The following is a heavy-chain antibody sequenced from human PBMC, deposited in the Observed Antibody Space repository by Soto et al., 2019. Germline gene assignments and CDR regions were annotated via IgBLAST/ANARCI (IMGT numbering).Heavy chain of an antibody. CDR2: INPSGGST. CDR1: GYTFTSYY. V-gene: IGHV1-46*01. D-gene: IGHD6-6*01. Sequence: QVRLVQSGAEVKKPGASVKVSCKASGYTFTSYYMHWVRQAPGQGLEWMGIINPSGGSTSYAQKFQGRVTMTRDTSTSTVYMELSSLRSEDTAVYYCARDPYSSSSSPMYYFDYWGQGTLVTVSS. CDR3: ARDPYSSSSSPMYYFDY. J-gene: IGHJ4*02.